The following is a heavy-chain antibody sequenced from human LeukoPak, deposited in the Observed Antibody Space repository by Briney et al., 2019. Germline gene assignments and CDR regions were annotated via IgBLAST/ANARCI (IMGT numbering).Heavy chain of an antibody. CDR2: ISAYNGNT. CDR3: ARLRLLWFGEGDYYYMDV. J-gene: IGHJ6*03. Sequence: ASVKVSCKASGYTFTTYGISWVRQAPGQGLDWMGWISAYNGNTNYAQKLQGRVTMTTDTSTSTAHMELRSLRSDDTAVYYCARLRLLWFGEGDYYYMDVWGKGTTVIISS. CDR1: GYTFTTYG. V-gene: IGHV1-18*01. D-gene: IGHD3-10*01.